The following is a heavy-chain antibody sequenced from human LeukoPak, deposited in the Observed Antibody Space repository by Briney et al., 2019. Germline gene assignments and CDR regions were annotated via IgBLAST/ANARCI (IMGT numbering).Heavy chain of an antibody. CDR1: GYSFTTYW. V-gene: IGHV5-51*01. CDR3: ARPRSVVVPAALDY. D-gene: IGHD2-2*01. J-gene: IGHJ4*02. Sequence: GESLKISCKGSGYSFTTYWIGWVRQMPGKGLEWMGIIYPGDSETRYSPSFQGQVTISADKSISTAYLQWSSLKASDTAMYYCARPRSVVVPAALDYWGQGTLVTVSS. CDR2: IYPGDSET.